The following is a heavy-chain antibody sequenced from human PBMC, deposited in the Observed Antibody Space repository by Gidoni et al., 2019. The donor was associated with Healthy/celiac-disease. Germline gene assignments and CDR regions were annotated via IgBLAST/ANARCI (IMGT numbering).Heavy chain of an antibody. D-gene: IGHD2-15*01. CDR1: GGSISSAGYH. Sequence: QVQLQESGPGLVKPSQTLSLTCTVSGGSISSAGYHWSWLRQHPGKGLEWIGYIYYSGSTYYNPSLKSRVTISVDTSKNQFSLKLSSVTAADTAVYYCARERGGLGYCSGGSCYSSHFDYWGQGTLVTVSS. CDR2: IYYSGST. CDR3: ARERGGLGYCSGGSCYSSHFDY. J-gene: IGHJ4*02. V-gene: IGHV4-31*03.